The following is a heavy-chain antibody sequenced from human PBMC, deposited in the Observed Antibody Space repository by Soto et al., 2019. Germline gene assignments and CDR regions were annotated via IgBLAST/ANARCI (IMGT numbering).Heavy chain of an antibody. CDR2: INAGNGNT. Sequence: ASVKVSCKASGYTFTSYAMHWVRQAPGQRLEWLGWINAGNGNTKYSQKFQGRVTITRDTSASTAYMELSSLRSEDTAVYYCARESGEFVVVVAATDENFDYWGQGTLVTGSS. CDR3: ARESGEFVVVVAATDENFDY. J-gene: IGHJ4*02. CDR1: GYTFTSYA. D-gene: IGHD2-15*01. V-gene: IGHV1-3*01.